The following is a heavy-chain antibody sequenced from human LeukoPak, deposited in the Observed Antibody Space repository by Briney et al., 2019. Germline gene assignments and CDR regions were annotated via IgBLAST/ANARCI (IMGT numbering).Heavy chain of an antibody. J-gene: IGHJ4*02. D-gene: IGHD2-2*01. Sequence: PGGTLRLSCAASGFPFSSHGMSSVRQAPGKGLEWVSGIIGGGGSTYADSVKGRFTIPADNSRHTLFLQMNSLRAEDTAVYYCAHGAMYQLDYWGQGTLVTVSA. CDR3: AHGAMYQLDY. V-gene: IGHV3-23*01. CDR1: GFPFSSHG. CDR2: IIGGGGST.